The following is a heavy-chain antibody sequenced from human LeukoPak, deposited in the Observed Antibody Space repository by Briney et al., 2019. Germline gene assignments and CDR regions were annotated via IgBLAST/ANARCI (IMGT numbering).Heavy chain of an antibody. D-gene: IGHD3-22*01. CDR3: AKDSYYYDSSGWVLDY. CDR2: ISGSGGST. CDR1: GFTFSSYA. Sequence: QPGGSLRLSCAASGFTFSSYAMSWVRQAPGKGLEWVSAISGSGGSTYYADSVKGRFTISRDNSKNTLYLQMNSLRAEDTAVYYCAKDSYYYDSSGWVLDYWGQGTLVTVSS. J-gene: IGHJ4*02. V-gene: IGHV3-23*01.